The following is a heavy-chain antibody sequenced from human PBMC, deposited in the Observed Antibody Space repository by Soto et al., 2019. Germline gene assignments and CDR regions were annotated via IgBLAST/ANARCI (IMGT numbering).Heavy chain of an antibody. Sequence: ASVKVSCKASGDTFSSFTVSWLRQAPGQGLEYMGRIIPVLAMAKYAQKFQGRLTITADRSTSTAFMELSGLRPEDTAVYYCARDSILVEVAAIPWFDPWGQGTLVTVSS. CDR3: ARDSILVEVAAIPWFDP. CDR1: GDTFSSFT. CDR2: IIPVLAMA. J-gene: IGHJ5*02. D-gene: IGHD2-2*02. V-gene: IGHV1-69*04.